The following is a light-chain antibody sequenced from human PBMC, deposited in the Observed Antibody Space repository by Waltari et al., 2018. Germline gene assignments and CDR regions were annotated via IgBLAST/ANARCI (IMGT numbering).Light chain of an antibody. J-gene: IGKJ1*01. CDR3: HQYNNWPRT. Sequence: EIVMTQSPATLSVSPGERATLSCRASQSVGINLAWYQHKPGQVPRRFIDGASTRATGFPARFSGSGSGTEFTLTISSLQSEDFAVYYCHQYNNWPRTFGQGTKVEIK. CDR2: GAS. CDR1: QSVGIN. V-gene: IGKV3-15*01.